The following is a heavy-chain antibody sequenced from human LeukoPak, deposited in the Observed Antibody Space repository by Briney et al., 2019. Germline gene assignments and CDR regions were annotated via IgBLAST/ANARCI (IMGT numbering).Heavy chain of an antibody. CDR1: GFTFSSYG. CDR2: ISYDGSNK. D-gene: IGHD3-10*01. V-gene: IGHV3-30*18. J-gene: IGHJ6*02. Sequence: PGGSLRLSCAASGFTFSSYGMHWVRQAPGKGLEWVAVISYDGSNKYYADPVKGRFTISRDNSKNTLYLQMNSLRAEDTAVYYCAKGDGAYYYGSGSYYTPYYYYGMDVWGQGTTVTVSS. CDR3: AKGDGAYYYGSGSYYTPYYYYGMDV.